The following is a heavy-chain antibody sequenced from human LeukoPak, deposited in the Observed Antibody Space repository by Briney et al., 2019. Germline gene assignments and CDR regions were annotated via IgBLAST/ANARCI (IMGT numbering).Heavy chain of an antibody. D-gene: IGHD3-10*01. CDR3: ASGSPRRGHFDY. CDR2: IYYSGST. Sequence: SETLSLTCTVSGGSTSSYYWSWLRQPPGKGLEWIGYIYYSGSTNYNPSLKSRVTISVDTSKNQFSLKLSSVTAADTAVYYCASGSPRRGHFDYWGQGTLVTVSS. CDR1: GGSTSSYY. J-gene: IGHJ4*02. V-gene: IGHV4-59*01.